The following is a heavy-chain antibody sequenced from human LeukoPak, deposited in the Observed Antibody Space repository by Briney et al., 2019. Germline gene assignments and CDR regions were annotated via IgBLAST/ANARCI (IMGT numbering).Heavy chain of an antibody. D-gene: IGHD6-13*01. V-gene: IGHV1-2*02. CDR3: ARDLDSSRWDAFDI. CDR2: INPNSGGT. J-gene: IGHJ3*02. CDR1: GYTFTGYY. Sequence: GASVKVSCKACGYTFTGYYMHWVRQAPGQGLEWMGWINPNSGGTNYAQKFQGRVTMTRDTSISTAYMELSSLRSEDTAVYYCARDLDSSRWDAFDIWGQGTMVTVSS.